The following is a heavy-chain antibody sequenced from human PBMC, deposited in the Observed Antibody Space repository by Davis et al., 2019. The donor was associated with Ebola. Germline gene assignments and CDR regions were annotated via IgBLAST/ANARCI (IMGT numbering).Heavy chain of an antibody. CDR3: ARDSRKGYYGSGMGVGMDV. CDR1: GYTFTSYG. Sequence: ASVKVSCKASGYTFTSYGISWVRQAPGQGLEWMGIINPSGGSTSYAQKFQGRVTMTRDTSTSTVYMELSSLRSEDTAVYYCARDSRKGYYGSGMGVGMDVWGQGTTVTVSS. CDR2: INPSGGST. D-gene: IGHD3-10*01. J-gene: IGHJ6*02. V-gene: IGHV1-46*01.